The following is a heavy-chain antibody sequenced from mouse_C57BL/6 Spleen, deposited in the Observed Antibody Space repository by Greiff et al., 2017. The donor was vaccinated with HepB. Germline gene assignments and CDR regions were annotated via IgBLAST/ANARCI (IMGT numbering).Heavy chain of an antibody. Sequence: QVHVKQPGAELVKPGASVKMSCKASGYTFTSYWITWVKQRPGQGLEWIGDIYPGSGSTNYNEKFKSKATLTVDTSSSTAYMQLSSLTSEDSAVYYCARYPFYYGSSYDFDVWGTGTTVTVSS. CDR2: IYPGSGST. V-gene: IGHV1-55*01. D-gene: IGHD1-1*01. CDR1: GYTFTSYW. CDR3: ARYPFYYGSSYDFDV. J-gene: IGHJ1*03.